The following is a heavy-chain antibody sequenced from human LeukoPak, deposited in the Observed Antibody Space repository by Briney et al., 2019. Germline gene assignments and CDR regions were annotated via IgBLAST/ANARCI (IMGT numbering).Heavy chain of an antibody. CDR3: ARGVTIAARMRPYFDY. CDR2: IYTSGST. D-gene: IGHD6-6*01. J-gene: IGHJ4*02. V-gene: IGHV4-4*09. CDR1: GGSISSYY. Sequence: PSETLSLTCTVSGGSISSYYWSWIRQPPGKGLEWIGYIYTSGSTNYNPSLKSRVTISADTSKNQFSLKLSSVTAADTAVYYCARGVTIAARMRPYFDYWGQGTLVTVSS.